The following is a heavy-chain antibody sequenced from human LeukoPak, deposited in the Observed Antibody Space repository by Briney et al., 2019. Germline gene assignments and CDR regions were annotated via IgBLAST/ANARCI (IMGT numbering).Heavy chain of an antibody. CDR3: ASRVGSTLFDY. J-gene: IGHJ4*02. CDR1: GFTFSNYA. D-gene: IGHD2-2*01. Sequence: GSLRLSCAASGFTFSNYAMSWVRQPPGKGLEWIGSIYYSGSTYYNPSLKSRVTISVDTSKNQFSLKLSSVTAADTAVYYCASRVGSTLFDYWGQGTLVTVSS. CDR2: IYYSGST. V-gene: IGHV4-39*01.